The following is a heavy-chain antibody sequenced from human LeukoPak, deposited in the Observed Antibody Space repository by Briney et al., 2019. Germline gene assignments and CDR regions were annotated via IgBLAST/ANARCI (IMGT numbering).Heavy chain of an antibody. CDR2: IYSSGST. CDR3: ARGQKYTSGYTVTELGSRYFDS. CDR1: SGSISSYY. V-gene: IGHV4-4*07. Sequence: SETLSLTCTVSSGSISSYYWSWIRQPAGKGLEWIGRIYSSGSTNYNPSPKSRVTMSVDMSKNWFSLRLTSVTAADTAVYYCARGQKYTSGYTVTELGSRYFDSWGQGTLVTVSS. D-gene: IGHD5-18*01. J-gene: IGHJ4*02.